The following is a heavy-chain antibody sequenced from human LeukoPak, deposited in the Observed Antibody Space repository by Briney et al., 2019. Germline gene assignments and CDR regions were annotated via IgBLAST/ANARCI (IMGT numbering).Heavy chain of an antibody. CDR2: IYYSGST. CDR1: GGSISSYY. CDR3: ARGARSDRRHNWFDP. D-gene: IGHD4-17*01. Sequence: SETLSLTCTVSGGSISSYYWSWIRQPPGKGLEWIGYIYYSGSTNYNPSLKSRVTISVDTSKNQFSLKQSSVTAADTAVYYCARGARSDRRHNWFDPWGQGTLVTVSS. V-gene: IGHV4-59*01. J-gene: IGHJ5*02.